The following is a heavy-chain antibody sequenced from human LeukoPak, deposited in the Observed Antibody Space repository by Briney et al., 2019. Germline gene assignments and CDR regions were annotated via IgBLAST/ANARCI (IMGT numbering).Heavy chain of an antibody. J-gene: IGHJ4*02. Sequence: GGSLRLSCAASGFTFSHFAMAWVRQAPGKGLEWVASITSGSSYLYYADSMRGRFTISRDTAKSSVYLQMNSLRAEDTAVYYCARVRLYYYDTSGFYYFEHWGQGTLVTVSS. CDR1: GFTFSHFA. CDR2: ITSGSSYL. D-gene: IGHD3-22*01. CDR3: ARVRLYYYDTSGFYYFEH. V-gene: IGHV3-21*01.